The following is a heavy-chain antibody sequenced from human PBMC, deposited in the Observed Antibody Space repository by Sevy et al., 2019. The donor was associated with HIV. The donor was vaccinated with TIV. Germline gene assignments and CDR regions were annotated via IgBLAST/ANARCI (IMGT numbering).Heavy chain of an antibody. Sequence: SETLSLTCAVSGYSISSGYYWGWIRQPPGKGLEWIGSIYHSGSTYYNPSLKSRVTISVDTSKNQFSLELSSVTAADTAVYYCARDGLTMVRGVRRGLDYWGQGTLVTVSS. J-gene: IGHJ4*02. D-gene: IGHD3-10*01. CDR3: ARDGLTMVRGVRRGLDY. CDR1: GYSISSGYY. CDR2: IYHSGST. V-gene: IGHV4-38-2*02.